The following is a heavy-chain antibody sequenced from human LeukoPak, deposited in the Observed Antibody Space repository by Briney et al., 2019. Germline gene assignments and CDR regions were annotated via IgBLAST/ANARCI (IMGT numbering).Heavy chain of an antibody. CDR2: IYYSGST. Sequence: PSEILSLTCTVSGGSISSYYWSWIRQPPGKGLEWIGYIYYSGSTNYNPSLKSRVTISVDTSKNQFSLKLSSVTAADTAVYYCARGVVAATPKGDWFDPWGQGTLVTVSS. J-gene: IGHJ5*02. CDR3: ARGVVAATPKGDWFDP. V-gene: IGHV4-59*01. D-gene: IGHD2-15*01. CDR1: GGSISSYY.